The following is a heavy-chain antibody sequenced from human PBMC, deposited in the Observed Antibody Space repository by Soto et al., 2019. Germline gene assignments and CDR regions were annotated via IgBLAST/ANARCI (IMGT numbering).Heavy chain of an antibody. Sequence: SSETLSLTCTVSGGSISSYYWSWIRQPPGKGLEWIGYIYYSGSTNYNPSLKSRVTISVDTSKNQFSLKLSSVTAADTAVYYCARDSSSWYYYMDVWGKGTTVTVSS. V-gene: IGHV4-59*01. D-gene: IGHD6-13*01. CDR1: GGSISSYY. CDR3: ARDSSSWYYYMDV. J-gene: IGHJ6*03. CDR2: IYYSGST.